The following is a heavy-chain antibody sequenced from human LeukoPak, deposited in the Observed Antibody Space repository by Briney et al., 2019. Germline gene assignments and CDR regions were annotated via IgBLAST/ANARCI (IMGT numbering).Heavy chain of an antibody. CDR1: GGSLRTSSYY. Sequence: SETLSLICTVSGGSLRTSSYYWGWIRQPPGKGLEWIGSIYYSGSIYSNGSLKSRVTISVETSKNQFSLKLSSVTAADTAMYYCARVRAAAVPYYFDYWGRGTLVTVSS. D-gene: IGHD6-13*01. J-gene: IGHJ4*02. CDR3: ARVRAAAVPYYFDY. CDR2: IYYSGSI. V-gene: IGHV4-39*07.